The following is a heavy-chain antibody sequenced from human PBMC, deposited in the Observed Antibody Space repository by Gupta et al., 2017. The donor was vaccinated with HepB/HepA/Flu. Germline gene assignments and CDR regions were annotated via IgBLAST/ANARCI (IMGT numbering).Heavy chain of an antibody. D-gene: IGHD3-10*01. J-gene: IGHJ4*02. Sequence: QVQLQESGPGLVKPSQTLSLTCSVSGGSVSSGGYYWSWIRQLPGKGLEWIGYIHYSGSTYYNPSLKSRVTISLDTYKNQFSLKLRSVTAADTAVYYCARLDLLLWAFDYWGQGALVTVSS. V-gene: IGHV4-31*03. CDR1: GGSVSSGGYY. CDR3: ARLDLLLWAFDY. CDR2: IHYSGST.